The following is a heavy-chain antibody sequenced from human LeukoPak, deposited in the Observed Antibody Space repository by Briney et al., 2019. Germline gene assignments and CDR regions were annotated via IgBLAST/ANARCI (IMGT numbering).Heavy chain of an antibody. CDR3: ARGIAVAALDY. D-gene: IGHD6-19*01. V-gene: IGHV4-34*01. Sequence: SETLSLTCAVYSGSFSGYYWSWIRQPPGKGLEWIGEINHSGSTNYNPSLKSRVTISVDTSKNQFSLKLSSVTAADTAVYYCARGIAVAALDYWGQGTLVTVSS. CDR1: SGSFSGYY. CDR2: INHSGST. J-gene: IGHJ4*02.